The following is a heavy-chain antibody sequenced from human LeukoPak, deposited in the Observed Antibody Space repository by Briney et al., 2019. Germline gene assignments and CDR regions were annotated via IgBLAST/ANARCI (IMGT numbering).Heavy chain of an antibody. D-gene: IGHD2-15*01. CDR1: GFSFDSYE. V-gene: IGHV3-48*03. Sequence: GGSLRLSCAASGFSFDSYEMNWVRQAPGKGLEWVSYISSSGSRLDYADSVKGRFTISRDNAKNSLYLQMNSLRAEDTGDYHCARQISRYCSGGSCYSGWELYFDYWGQGTPVTVSS. CDR2: ISSSGSRL. CDR3: ARQISRYCSGGSCYSGWELYFDY. J-gene: IGHJ4*02.